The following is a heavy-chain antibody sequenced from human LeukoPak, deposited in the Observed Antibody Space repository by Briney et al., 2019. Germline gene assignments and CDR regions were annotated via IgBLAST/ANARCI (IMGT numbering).Heavy chain of an antibody. CDR2: INHSGST. Sequence: SDTLSLTCAVYGGSFSGYYWSWIRQPPGKGLEWIGEINHSGSTNYNPSLKSRVTISVDTSKNQFSLKLSSVTAADTAVYYCARGQRFDPWGQGTLVTVSS. CDR3: ARGQRFDP. J-gene: IGHJ5*02. CDR1: GGSFSGYY. V-gene: IGHV4-34*01.